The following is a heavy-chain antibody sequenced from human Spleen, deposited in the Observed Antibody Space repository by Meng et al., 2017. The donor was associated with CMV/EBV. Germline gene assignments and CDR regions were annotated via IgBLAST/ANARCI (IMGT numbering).Heavy chain of an antibody. J-gene: IGHJ4*02. Sequence: GESLKISCAASGFTVSSNYMSWVRQAPGKGLEWVSVIYSGGSTYYADSVKGRFTISRDNAKNSLYLQMDSLRAEDTAVYYCARGSGSYEFFDYWGQGTLVTVSS. V-gene: IGHV3-66*01. CDR3: ARGSGSYEFFDY. CDR2: IYSGGST. D-gene: IGHD1-26*01. CDR1: GFTVSSNY.